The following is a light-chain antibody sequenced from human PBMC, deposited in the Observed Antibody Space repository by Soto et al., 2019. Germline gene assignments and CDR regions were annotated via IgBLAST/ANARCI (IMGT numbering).Light chain of an antibody. Sequence: EIVMTQSPATLSVSPGARDPLSCRASQSVTSKLAWYQQKPGQAPRLLIYGASTRATGIPARFSGSGSGTEFTLTISSLQSEDFAVYYCQQYDNWPPITFGQGTRLEIK. V-gene: IGKV3-15*01. CDR3: QQYDNWPPIT. J-gene: IGKJ5*01. CDR2: GAS. CDR1: QSVTSK.